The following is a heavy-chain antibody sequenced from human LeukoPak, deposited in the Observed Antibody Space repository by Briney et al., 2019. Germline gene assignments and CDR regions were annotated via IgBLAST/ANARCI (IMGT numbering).Heavy chain of an antibody. D-gene: IGHD3-22*01. V-gene: IGHV3-15*01. J-gene: IGHJ4*02. CDR1: GFTFSNAW. Sequence: GGSLRLSCAASGFTFSNAWMSWVRQAPGKGLEWVGRIKSKADGGTTDYAAPVKGRFTISRDDSKNTLYLQMNSLKIEDTALYYCTTGERRFDSSGFYPYYSDFWGQGTLVTVSS. CDR2: IKSKADGGTT. CDR3: TTGERRFDSSGFYPYYSDF.